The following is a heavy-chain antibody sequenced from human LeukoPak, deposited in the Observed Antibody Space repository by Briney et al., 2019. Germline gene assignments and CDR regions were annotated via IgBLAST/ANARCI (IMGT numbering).Heavy chain of an antibody. V-gene: IGHV3-30*02. J-gene: IGHJ4*02. Sequence: SGGSLRLSCAACGFSFSTYGMHWVRHVPGKELEWVAFIRYDGSNKFYADSVKGRFTISRDTSNNTLYLQMNSLTAEDTAVYYCAKDPPITGTGFDYWGRGTLVTVSS. D-gene: IGHD1-20*01. CDR2: IRYDGSNK. CDR3: AKDPPITGTGFDY. CDR1: GFSFSTYG.